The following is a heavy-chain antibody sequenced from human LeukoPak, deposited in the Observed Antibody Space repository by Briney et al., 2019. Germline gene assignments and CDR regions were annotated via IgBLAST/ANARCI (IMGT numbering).Heavy chain of an antibody. CDR1: GGSISSGDYY. CDR2: IYYSGST. V-gene: IGHV4-30-4*01. Sequence: SSQTLSLTCTVSGGSISSGDYYWSWIRQPPGKGLEWIGYIYYSGSTFYNPSLKSRVTMSVDTSKNQFSLKLSSVTAADTAVYYWARLNPSGSYSPYFDYWGQGSLVTVSS. CDR3: ARLNPSGSYSPYFDY. J-gene: IGHJ4*02. D-gene: IGHD1-26*01.